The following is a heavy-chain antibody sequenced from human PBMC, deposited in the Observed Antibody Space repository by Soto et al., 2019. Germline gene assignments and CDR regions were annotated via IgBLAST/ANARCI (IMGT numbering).Heavy chain of an antibody. Sequence: SETLSLTCSVSGGSISSGDDYWNWIRQPPGKGLEWIGSIYYSGRTYYNPSLNSRVTVSVDTSKNQFSLKVTSVTAADTAVYYCARLHGYCISSSCHGHYAMDVWGQGTTVTVSS. CDR2: IYYSGRT. CDR3: ARLHGYCISSSCHGHYAMDV. CDR1: GGSISSGDDY. J-gene: IGHJ6*02. D-gene: IGHD2-2*01. V-gene: IGHV4-39*01.